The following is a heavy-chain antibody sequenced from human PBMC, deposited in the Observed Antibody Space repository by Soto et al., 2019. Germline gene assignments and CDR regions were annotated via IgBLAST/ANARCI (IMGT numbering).Heavy chain of an antibody. Sequence: QVQLVQSGAEVKKPGASVKVSCKASGYTFTSYGISWVRQAPGQGLEWMGWSSAYNGNTNYAQKLQGRVTMTTDTSTSTAYMELRSLRSDDTAVYYCARDERTNYDFWSGSLPYFDYWGHGALVTVSS. V-gene: IGHV1-18*01. D-gene: IGHD3-3*01. CDR2: SSAYNGNT. CDR3: ARDERTNYDFWSGSLPYFDY. CDR1: GYTFTSYG. J-gene: IGHJ4*01.